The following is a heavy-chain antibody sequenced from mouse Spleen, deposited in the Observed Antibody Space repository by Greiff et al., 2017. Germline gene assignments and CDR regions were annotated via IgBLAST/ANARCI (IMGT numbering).Heavy chain of an antibody. CDR2: INPSTGGT. J-gene: IGHJ3*01. D-gene: IGHD2-1*01. V-gene: IGHV1-42*01. CDR1: GYSFTGYY. Sequence: VQLKQSGPELVKPGASVKISCKASGYSFTGYYMNWVKQSPENSLEWIGEINPSTGGTTYNQKFKAKATLTVDKSSSTAYMQLKSLTSEDSAVYYCAREKYGNPFAYWGQGTLVTVSA. CDR3: AREKYGNPFAY.